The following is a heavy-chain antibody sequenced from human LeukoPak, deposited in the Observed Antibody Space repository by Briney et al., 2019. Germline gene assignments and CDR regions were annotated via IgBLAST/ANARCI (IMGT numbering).Heavy chain of an antibody. CDR3: SRSQFDY. CDR1: GFPFSSYW. V-gene: IGHV3-74*03. CDR2: ISGDGTIK. J-gene: IGHJ4*02. Sequence: SGGSLRLSCEPSGFPFSSYWMLWVRQAPGKGLVWVSRISGDGTIKTYADFVRGRSTISRDNTKNILYLQMNSLKVEDTATYFCSRSQFDYWGQGVLVTVSS.